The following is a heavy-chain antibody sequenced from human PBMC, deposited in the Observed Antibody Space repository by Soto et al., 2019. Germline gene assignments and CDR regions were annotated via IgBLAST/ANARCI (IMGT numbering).Heavy chain of an antibody. J-gene: IGHJ5*02. CDR1: GSTFSRYE. CDR3: ANDFWSEYS. CDR2: ISGSSSMI. Sequence: SLRLSCAASGSTFSRYEMNWVRQAPGKGLEWVSYISGSSSMIYYADSVKGRFTISRDNAKNSLFLRMNSLRAEDTAVYYCANDFWSEYSWGQGTLVTVSS. D-gene: IGHD3-3*01. V-gene: IGHV3-48*03.